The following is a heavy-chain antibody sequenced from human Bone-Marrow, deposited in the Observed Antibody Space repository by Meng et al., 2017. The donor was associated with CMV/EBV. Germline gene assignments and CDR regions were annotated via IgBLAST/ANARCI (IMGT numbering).Heavy chain of an antibody. J-gene: IGHJ6*02. CDR1: GGSISSGGYY. D-gene: IGHD3-22*01. CDR2: IYYSGST. Sequence: SETLSLTCTVSGGSISSGGYYWSWIRQHPGKGLEWIGYIYYSGSTYYNPSLKSRVTISVDTSKNQFSLKLSSVTAADPAVYYCGRGGSGYYLYYYYGVDVWGQWNTVNV. CDR3: GRGGSGYYLYYYYGVDV. V-gene: IGHV4-31*03.